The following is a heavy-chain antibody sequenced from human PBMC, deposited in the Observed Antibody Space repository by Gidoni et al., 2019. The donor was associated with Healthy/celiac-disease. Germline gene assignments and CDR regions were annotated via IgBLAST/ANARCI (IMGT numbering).Heavy chain of an antibody. D-gene: IGHD3-9*01. CDR1: GCTFSSSA. CDR2: IIPIFGTA. V-gene: IGHV1-69*01. J-gene: IGHJ4*02. CDR3: ARRDAPSYYDILTGYHPVDY. Sequence: QVQLVQSGAEVKKPGSSVKVSCKASGCTFSSSAISWVRQAPGQGLEWMGGIIPIFGTANYAQKFQGRVTITADESTSTAYMELSSRRSEDTAVYYCARRDAPSYYDILTGYHPVDYWGQGTLVTVSS.